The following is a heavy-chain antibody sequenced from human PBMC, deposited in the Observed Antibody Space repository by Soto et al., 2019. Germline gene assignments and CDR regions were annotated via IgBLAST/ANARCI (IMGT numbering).Heavy chain of an antibody. CDR2: IVPLFGTT. D-gene: IGHD6-6*01. J-gene: IGHJ3*02. Sequence: QVQLVQSGAEVKKPGSSVKVSCKASGGTFSSYTFSWVRQAPGQGLEWMGGIVPLFGTTNDAKNFQGRVTIHADDSTSRVYMELSSLRSEDSAMYYCARDGDGTSTRPRGAFDIWGQGTVITVSS. CDR3: ARDGDGTSTRPRGAFDI. V-gene: IGHV1-69*01. CDR1: GGTFSSYT.